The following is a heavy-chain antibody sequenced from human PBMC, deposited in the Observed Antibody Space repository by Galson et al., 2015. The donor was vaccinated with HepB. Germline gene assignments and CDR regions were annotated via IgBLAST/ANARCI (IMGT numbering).Heavy chain of an antibody. Sequence: SLRLSCAASGFTFSSYSMNWVRQAPGKGLEWVSYISSSSSTIYYADSVKGRFTISRDNAKNSLYLQMNSLRAEDTAVYYCAREDCSSTSCYSNFDYWGQGTLVTVSS. D-gene: IGHD2-2*01. CDR3: AREDCSSTSCYSNFDY. CDR2: ISSSSSTI. J-gene: IGHJ4*02. V-gene: IGHV3-48*04. CDR1: GFTFSSYS.